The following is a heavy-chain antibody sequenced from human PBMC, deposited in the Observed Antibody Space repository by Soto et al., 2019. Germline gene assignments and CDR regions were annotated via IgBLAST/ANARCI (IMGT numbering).Heavy chain of an antibody. J-gene: IGHJ4*02. D-gene: IGHD3-22*01. CDR3: ARADNYYDSSGYWDY. V-gene: IGHV1-3*01. CDR2: INAGNGNT. Sequence: ASVKVSCKASGYTFTSYAMHWVRQAPGQRLEWMGWINAGNGNTKYSQKFQGRVTITRDTSASTAYMELSSLRSEDTAVYYCARADNYYDSSGYWDYWGQGTLVTVSS. CDR1: GYTFTSYA.